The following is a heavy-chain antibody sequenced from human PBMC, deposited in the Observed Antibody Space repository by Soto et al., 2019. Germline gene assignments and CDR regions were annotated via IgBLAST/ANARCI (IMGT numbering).Heavy chain of an antibody. CDR1: GGSISRGSYY. J-gene: IGHJ4*02. CDR2: IYSPEST. CDR3: ARSDSSGKTRYYFDH. Sequence: LSLTCTVSGGSISRGSYYWSWIRPHAGKGLEWIGYIYSPESTNYNPSLKSRLSISVDMSASQFSLKLSSVTVADTAVYYCARSDSSGKTRYYFDHWGQGTLVTVSS. D-gene: IGHD3-22*01. V-gene: IGHV4-31*03.